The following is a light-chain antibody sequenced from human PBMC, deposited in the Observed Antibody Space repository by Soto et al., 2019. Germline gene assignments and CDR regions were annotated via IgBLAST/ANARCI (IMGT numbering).Light chain of an antibody. CDR2: DAS. J-gene: IGKJ4*01. V-gene: IGKV3-11*01. CDR1: QSVSSY. CDR3: QQRSNWPPLT. Sequence: EIVLTQSPATLSLSPGERATLSCRASQSVSSYLAWYQQKPGQAPRLLIYDASNMDTGIPARCSGSGSGTDFSLTISSLEPEDFAVYYCQQRSNWPPLTFGGGTKVEIK.